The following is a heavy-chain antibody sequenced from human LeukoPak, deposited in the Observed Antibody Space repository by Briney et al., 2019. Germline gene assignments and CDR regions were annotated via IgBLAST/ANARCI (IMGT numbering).Heavy chain of an antibody. CDR1: GYTFTSYA. J-gene: IGHJ4*02. Sequence: ASVKVSCKASGYTFTSYAMHWVRQAPGQRLEWMGWINAGNGNTEYSQKFQGRVTITRDTSATTAFMELSSLRSEDAAVYYCARDSGSGNNDYWGQGTLVTVSS. D-gene: IGHD1-26*01. CDR3: ARDSGSGNNDY. CDR2: INAGNGNT. V-gene: IGHV1-3*01.